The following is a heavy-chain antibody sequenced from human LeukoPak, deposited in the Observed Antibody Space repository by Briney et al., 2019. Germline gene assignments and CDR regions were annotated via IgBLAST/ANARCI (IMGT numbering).Heavy chain of an antibody. D-gene: IGHD3-10*01. CDR3: AKNLGSGSYYNVDYYYYGMDV. Sequence: GGSLRLSCAASGFTFSSYAMSWVRQAPGKGLEWVSAISGSGGSIYYADSVKGRLTISRDNSKNTLYLQMNSLRAEDTAVYYCAKNLGSGSYYNVDYYYYGMDVWGKGTTVTVSS. CDR1: GFTFSSYA. V-gene: IGHV3-23*01. J-gene: IGHJ6*04. CDR2: ISGSGGSI.